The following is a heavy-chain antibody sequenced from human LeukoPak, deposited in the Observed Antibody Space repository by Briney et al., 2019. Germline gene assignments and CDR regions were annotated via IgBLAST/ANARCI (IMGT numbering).Heavy chain of an antibody. D-gene: IGHD1-14*01. J-gene: IGHJ4*02. CDR1: GYSISSGYY. CDR3: ATSDRTHGVTLFDY. V-gene: IGHV4-38-2*02. CDR2: IYHSGSI. Sequence: SETLSLXCTVSGYSISSGYYWGWIRQPPGKGLEWIGSIYHSGSIYYNPSLKSRVTISVDTSKNQFSLKLSSVTAADTAVYYCATSDRTHGVTLFDYWGQGTLVTVSS.